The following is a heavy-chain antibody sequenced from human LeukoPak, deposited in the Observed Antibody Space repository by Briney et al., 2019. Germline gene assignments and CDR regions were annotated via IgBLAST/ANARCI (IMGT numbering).Heavy chain of an antibody. D-gene: IGHD1-26*01. V-gene: IGHV3-33*08. CDR1: GFSFSSYD. CDR2: IWYDGSNK. CDR3: ARDLSYYVYYYYYGMDV. J-gene: IGHJ6*02. Sequence: GGSLRLSCAASGFSFSSYDMSWVRQAPGKGLEWVAVIWYDGSNKYYADSVKGRFTISRDNSKNTLYLQMNSLRAEDTAVYYCARDLSYYVYYYYYGMDVWGQGTTVTVSS.